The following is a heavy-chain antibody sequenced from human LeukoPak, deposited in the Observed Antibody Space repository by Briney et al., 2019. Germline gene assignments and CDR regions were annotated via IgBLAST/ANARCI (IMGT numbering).Heavy chain of an antibody. D-gene: IGHD3-3*01. CDR3: ARGKGVLRFLEWLPEDYYYYYGMDV. CDR1: GGSISSYY. V-gene: IGHV4-59*01. CDR2: IYYSGST. Sequence: SETLSLTCTVSGGSISSYYWSWIRQPPGKGLEWIGYIYYSGSTNYNPSLKSRVTISVDTSKNQFSLKLSSVTAADTAVYYCARGKGVLRFLEWLPEDYYYYYGMDVWGQGTTVTVSS. J-gene: IGHJ6*02.